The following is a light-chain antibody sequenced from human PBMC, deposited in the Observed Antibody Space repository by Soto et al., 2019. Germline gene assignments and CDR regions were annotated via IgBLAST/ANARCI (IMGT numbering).Light chain of an antibody. J-gene: IGKJ5*01. CDR1: QSFSSY. Sequence: EIVLTQSPGTLSLSPGERATLSCRASQSFSSYLAWYQQKPGQAPRLLIYDASKRATGIPARFSGRGSGTDFALTISSIEPEDFAVYYCQQRSNWPPVITFGQGTRLEIK. V-gene: IGKV3-11*01. CDR3: QQRSNWPPVIT. CDR2: DAS.